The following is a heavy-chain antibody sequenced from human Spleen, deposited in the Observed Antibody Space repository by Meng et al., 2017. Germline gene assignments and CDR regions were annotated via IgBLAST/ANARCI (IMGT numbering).Heavy chain of an antibody. CDR3: ASWIYSCGWQ. J-gene: IGHJ4*02. D-gene: IGHD6-19*01. Sequence: VQRQGWRPGLVKPSGTLSFNCAVSGGSINSDNWWSWVRQPPGKGLEGIGEIYHSGTTNYNPSLKSRVTIAIDKSKNQFSLKLSSVTAADTAVYYCASWIYSCGWQWGQGALVTVSS. V-gene: IGHV4-4*02. CDR1: GGSINSDNW. CDR2: IYHSGTT.